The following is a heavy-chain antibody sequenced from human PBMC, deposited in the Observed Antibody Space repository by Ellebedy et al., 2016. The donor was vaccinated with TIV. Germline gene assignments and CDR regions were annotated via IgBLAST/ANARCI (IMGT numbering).Heavy chain of an antibody. CDR3: AREGRYSGYDTH. Sequence: SETLSLTCTVSGGSISSGDFYWSWIGQHPGKGLEWIGYIYFSWSTYYNPSLKSRVTISVDTSKNQFSLKLSSVTATDTAVYYCAREGRYSGYDTHWGQGTLVTVSS. D-gene: IGHD5-12*01. J-gene: IGHJ4*02. CDR1: GGSISSGDFY. CDR2: IYFSWST. V-gene: IGHV4-31*03.